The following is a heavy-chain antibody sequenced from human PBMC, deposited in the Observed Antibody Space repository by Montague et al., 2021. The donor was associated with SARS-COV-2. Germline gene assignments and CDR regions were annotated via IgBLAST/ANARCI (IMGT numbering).Heavy chain of an antibody. J-gene: IGHJ3*02. CDR1: GGSISSSSYY. V-gene: IGHV4-39*01. CDR2: IYYSGST. Sequence: SETLSLTCTVSGGSISSSSYYWGWIRQPPRKGLEWIGSIYYSGSTYYNPSLKSRVTISVDTSKNQFSLKLSSVTAADTAVYYCATYYDILTGYYIDAFDIWGQGTMVTVSS. D-gene: IGHD3-9*01. CDR3: ATYYDILTGYYIDAFDI.